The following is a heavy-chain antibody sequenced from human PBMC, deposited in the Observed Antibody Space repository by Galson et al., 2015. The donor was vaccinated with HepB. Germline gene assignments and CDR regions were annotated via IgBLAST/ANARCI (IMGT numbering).Heavy chain of an antibody. V-gene: IGHV5-10-1*01. CDR3: ARHPPIAVADYYYYYGMDV. Sequence: QSGAEVKKPGESLRISCKGSGYSFTSYWISWVRQMPGKGLEWMGRIDPSDSYTNYSPSFQGHVTISADKSISTAYLQWSSLKASDTAMYYCARHPPIAVADYYYYYGMDVWGQGTTVTVSS. CDR2: IDPSDSYT. J-gene: IGHJ6*02. CDR1: GYSFTSYW. D-gene: IGHD6-19*01.